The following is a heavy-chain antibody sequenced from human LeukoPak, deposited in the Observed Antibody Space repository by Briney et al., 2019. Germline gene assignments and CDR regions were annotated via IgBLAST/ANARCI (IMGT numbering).Heavy chain of an antibody. CDR2: ISSSSSYI. D-gene: IGHD5-12*01. V-gene: IGHV3-21*05. J-gene: IGHJ4*02. CDR1: GFTFSSYE. Sequence: TGGSLRLSCAASGFTFSSYEMNWVRQAPGKGLEWVSNISSSSSYIYYADSVKGRFTISRDNSKNALYLQMNSLRAEDTAVYYCARGPSGYHNTGGQGTLVTVSS. CDR3: ARGPSGYHNT.